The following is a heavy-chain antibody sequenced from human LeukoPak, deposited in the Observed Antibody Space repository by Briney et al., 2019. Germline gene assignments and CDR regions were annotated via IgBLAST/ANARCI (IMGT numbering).Heavy chain of an antibody. CDR2: IIPIFGTA. V-gene: IGHV1-69*01. J-gene: IGHJ4*02. D-gene: IGHD6-13*01. CDR1: GGTFSSYA. CDR3: AIGGLYSSSWHEEQGY. Sequence: ASVKVSCKASGGTFSSYAISWVRQAPGQGLEWMGGIIPIFGTANYAQKFQGRVTITADESTSTAYMELSSLRSEDAAVYYCAIGGLYSSSWHEEQGYWGQGTLVTVSS.